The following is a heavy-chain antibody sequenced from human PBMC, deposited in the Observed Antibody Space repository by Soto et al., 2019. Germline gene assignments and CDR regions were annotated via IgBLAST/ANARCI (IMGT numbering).Heavy chain of an antibody. V-gene: IGHV3-23*01. CDR1: GFPSSTYGFSTYA. D-gene: IGHD3-10*01. J-gene: IGHJ4*01. Sequence: EVQLLQSGGGLVQPGGTLRLSCMASGFPSSTYGFSTYAITWVRQPPGKGLEWVSVITGSGSHSYYADSVKGRFTISRDHCRNTLFLQMDCLRAGDTAVYFCAKGTSSEFLLSFDDWGHGTLVTVSS. CDR3: AKGTSSEFLLSFDD. CDR2: ITGSGSHS.